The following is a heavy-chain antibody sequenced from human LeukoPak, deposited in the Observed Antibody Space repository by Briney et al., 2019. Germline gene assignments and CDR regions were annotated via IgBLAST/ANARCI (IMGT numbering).Heavy chain of an antibody. V-gene: IGHV4-31*02. CDR2: ISYRGST. D-gene: IGHD2-2*02. CDR3: ARYTGSTFDY. Sequence: LEWIGCISYRGSTYYNPSLKSRVTISVDTSKNQFSLKLSSVIAADTAVYYCARYTGSTFDYWGQGTLVTVSS. J-gene: IGHJ4*02.